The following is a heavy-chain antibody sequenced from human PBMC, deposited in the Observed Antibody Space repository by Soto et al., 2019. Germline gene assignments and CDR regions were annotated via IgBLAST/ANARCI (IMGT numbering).Heavy chain of an antibody. CDR3: AXXXXXXADCSGGSCYDDP. D-gene: IGHD2-15*01. J-gene: IGHJ5*02. CDR2: ISSSGSTI. Sequence: QVQLVESGGGLVKPGGSLRLSCAASGFTFSDYYMSWIRQAPGKGLEWVSYISSSGSTIYYADSVKGRFTISRDNAKNSLYLQMNXLRAEDTAVYYCAXXXXXXADCSGGSCYDDPWGQGTLVTVSS. CDR1: GFTFSDYY. V-gene: IGHV3-11*01.